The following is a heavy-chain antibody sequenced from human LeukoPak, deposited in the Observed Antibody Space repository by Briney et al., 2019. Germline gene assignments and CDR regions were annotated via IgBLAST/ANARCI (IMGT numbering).Heavy chain of an antibody. CDR2: IYSGGST. V-gene: IGHV3-53*01. CDR3: ARVYYDILTGPGPDAFDI. CDR1: GFTFSSYW. D-gene: IGHD3-9*01. J-gene: IGHJ3*02. Sequence: PGGSLRLSCAASGFTFSSYWMSWVRQAPGKGLEWVSVIYSGGSTYYADSVKGRFTISRDNSKNTLYLQMNSLRAEDTAVYYCARVYYDILTGPGPDAFDIWGQGTMVTVSS.